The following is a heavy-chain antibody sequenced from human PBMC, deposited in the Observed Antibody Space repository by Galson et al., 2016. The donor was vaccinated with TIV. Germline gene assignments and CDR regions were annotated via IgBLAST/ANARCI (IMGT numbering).Heavy chain of an antibody. V-gene: IGHV1-8*01. CDR1: GYTFTNDH. D-gene: IGHD6-13*01. CDR3: ARLVSRSWYADWFDP. Sequence: SGAEVKKPGASVKVSCKTSGYTFTNDHIHWVRQVSGQGPEWVGWMNPDNAKTGFAQKFQGRVAMTRNTSVSTVYMELSMLTSEDTAVYYCARLVSRSWYADWFDPWGQGTLVTVSS. CDR2: MNPDNAKT. J-gene: IGHJ5*02.